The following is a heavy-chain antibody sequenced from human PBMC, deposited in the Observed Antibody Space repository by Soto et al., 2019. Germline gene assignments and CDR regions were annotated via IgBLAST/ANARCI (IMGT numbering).Heavy chain of an antibody. D-gene: IGHD4-17*01. CDR2: IIPIFGTA. CDR1: GGTFSSYA. J-gene: IGHJ6*02. V-gene: IGHV1-69*13. Sequence: ASVKVSCKASGGTFSSYAISWVRQAPGQGLEWMGGIIPIFGTANYAQKFQGRVTITADESTSTAYMELSSLRSEDTAVYYCARGPNYGDYEGYYYGMDVWGQGTTVTVSS. CDR3: ARGPNYGDYEGYYYGMDV.